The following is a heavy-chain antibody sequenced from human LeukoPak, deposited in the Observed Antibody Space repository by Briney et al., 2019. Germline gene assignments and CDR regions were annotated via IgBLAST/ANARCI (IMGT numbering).Heavy chain of an antibody. CDR3: AQGTGYYDSSGYTDY. CDR1: GFTFSSYS. CDR2: ISSSSSYI. J-gene: IGHJ4*02. D-gene: IGHD3-22*01. V-gene: IGHV3-21*01. Sequence: GGSLRLSCAASGFTFSSYSMNWVRQAPGKGLEWVSSISSSSSYIYYADSVKGRFTISRDNAKSSLYLQMNSLRAEDTAVYYCAQGTGYYDSSGYTDYWGQGTLVTVSS.